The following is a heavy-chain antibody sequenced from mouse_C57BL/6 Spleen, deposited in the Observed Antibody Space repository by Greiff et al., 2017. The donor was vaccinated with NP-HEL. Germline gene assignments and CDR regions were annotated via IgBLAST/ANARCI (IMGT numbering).Heavy chain of an antibody. CDR3: ARDGTGTEAMDY. CDR2: SRNKANDYTT. Sequence: EVKLMESGGGLVQSGRSLRLSCATSGFTFSDFYMEWVRQAPGKGLEWIAASRNKANDYTTEYSASVKGRFIVSRDTSQSILYLQMNALRAEDTAIYYCARDGTGTEAMDYWGQGTSVTVSS. V-gene: IGHV7-1*01. J-gene: IGHJ4*01. D-gene: IGHD4-1*01. CDR1: GFTFSDFY.